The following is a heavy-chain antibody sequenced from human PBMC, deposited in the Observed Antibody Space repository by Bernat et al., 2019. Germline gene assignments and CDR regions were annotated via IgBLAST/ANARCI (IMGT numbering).Heavy chain of an antibody. CDR1: GFTFSSYA. V-gene: IGHV3-30-3*02. CDR3: AKKAPDCSSTSCYNYYYYMDV. D-gene: IGHD2-2*01. J-gene: IGHJ6*03. Sequence: QVQLVESGGGVVQPGRSLRLSCAASGFTFSSYAMHWVRQAPGKGLEWVALISYDGSSKYYADSVKGRFTISRDNSKNTLYLQMNSLRAEDTAVYYCAKKAPDCSSTSCYNYYYYMDVWGKGTTVTVAS. CDR2: ISYDGSSK.